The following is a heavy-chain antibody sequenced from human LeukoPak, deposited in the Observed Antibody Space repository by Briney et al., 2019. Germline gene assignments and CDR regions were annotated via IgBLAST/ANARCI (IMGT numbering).Heavy chain of an antibody. CDR3: ARRGPPRSSSWLYYYDSSGYSEADWFDP. V-gene: IGHV1-18*01. Sequence: ASVKVSCKASGYTFTSYGISWVRQAPGQGLEWMGWISAYNGNTNYAQKLQGRVTMTTDTSTSTAYMELRSLRSDDTAVYYCARRGPPRSSSWLYYYDSSGYSEADWFDPWGQGTLVTVSS. CDR2: ISAYNGNT. D-gene: IGHD3-22*01. CDR1: GYTFTSYG. J-gene: IGHJ5*02.